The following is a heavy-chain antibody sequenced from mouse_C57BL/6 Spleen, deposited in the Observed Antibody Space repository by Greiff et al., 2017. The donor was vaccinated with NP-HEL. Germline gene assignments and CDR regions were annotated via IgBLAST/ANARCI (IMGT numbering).Heavy chain of an antibody. V-gene: IGHV1-81*01. CDR1: GYTFTSYG. D-gene: IGHD2-3*01. CDR3: AREGDGYYDAY. J-gene: IGHJ3*01. CDR2: IYPRSGNT. Sequence: QVQLQQPGAELARPGASVKLSCKASGYTFTSYGISWVKQRTGQGLEWIGEIYPRSGNTYYNEKFKGKATLTADKSSSTAYMQLRSLTSEDSAVYFCAREGDGYYDAYWGQGTLVTVSA.